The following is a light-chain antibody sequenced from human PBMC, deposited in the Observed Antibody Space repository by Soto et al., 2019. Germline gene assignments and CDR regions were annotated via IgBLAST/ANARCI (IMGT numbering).Light chain of an antibody. CDR3: QSYDSSLSGAV. CDR2: CNS. V-gene: IGLV1-40*01. Sequence: QSVLTQPPSVSGAPGQRVTLSCTGSSSNIGAGYDVHWYQQLPGTAPKLLIYCNSNRPSGVPDRFSGSKSGTSASLAITGLQAEDEADYYCQSYDSSLSGAVFGGGTQLTVL. J-gene: IGLJ7*01. CDR1: SSNIGAGYD.